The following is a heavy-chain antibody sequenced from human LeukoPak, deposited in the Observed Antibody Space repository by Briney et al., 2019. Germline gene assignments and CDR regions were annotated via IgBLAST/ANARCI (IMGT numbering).Heavy chain of an antibody. CDR3: ARDSYDILTGYWTGWFDP. D-gene: IGHD3-9*01. V-gene: IGHV4-61*08. J-gene: IGHJ5*02. CDR1: GGSISSGGYY. CDR2: IYYSGST. Sequence: PSETLSLTCTVSGGSISSGGYYWSWIRQHPGKGLEWIGYIYYSGSTNYNPSLKSRVTISVDTSKNQFSLKLSSVTAADTAVYYCARDSYDILTGYWTGWFDPWGQGTLVTVSS.